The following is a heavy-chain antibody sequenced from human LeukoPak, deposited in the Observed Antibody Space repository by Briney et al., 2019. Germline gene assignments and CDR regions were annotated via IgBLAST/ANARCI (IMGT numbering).Heavy chain of an antibody. J-gene: IGHJ6*02. CDR2: IYYGGST. Sequence: SETLSLTCTVSGGSIRGYYWGWIRQPPGKGLDWIGYIYYGGSTNYNPSLKSRVTISVDTSKNQFSLKLSSVTAADTAVYYCARGSSSSWYGHLGDYYYGMDAWGQGTTVTVSS. CDR3: ARGSSSSWYGHLGDYYYGMDA. V-gene: IGHV4-59*01. CDR1: GGSIRGYY. D-gene: IGHD6-13*01.